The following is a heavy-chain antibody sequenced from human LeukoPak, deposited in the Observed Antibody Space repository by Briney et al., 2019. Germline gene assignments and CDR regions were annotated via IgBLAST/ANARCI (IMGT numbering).Heavy chain of an antibody. J-gene: IGHJ5*02. CDR1: GGSFSGYY. CDR2: INHSGST. CDR3: ARRRYVLRYVRRDNWCDP. Sequence: SETLSLTCAVYGGSFSGYYWSWIRQPPGKGLEWIGEINHSGSTNYNPSLKSRVTISVDTSKNQFSLKLSSVTAADTAVYYCARRRYVLRYVRRDNWCDPRGQGTLVNVT. V-gene: IGHV4-34*01. D-gene: IGHD3-9*01.